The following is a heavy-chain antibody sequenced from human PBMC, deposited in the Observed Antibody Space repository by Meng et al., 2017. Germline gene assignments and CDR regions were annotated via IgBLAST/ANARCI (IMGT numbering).Heavy chain of an antibody. CDR3: ARSRIEVVAVAGTYYFDY. J-gene: IGHJ4*02. CDR1: GFSLSTSGMC. V-gene: IGHV2-70*01. D-gene: IGHD6-19*01. Sequence: SGPTLVKPTQTLTLTCTFSGFSLSTSGMCVSWIRQPPGKALEWLALIDWDDDKYYSTSLKTRLTISKDTSKNQVVLTMTNMDPVDTATYYCARSRIEVVAVAGTYYFDYWGQGTLVTVSS. CDR2: IDWDDDK.